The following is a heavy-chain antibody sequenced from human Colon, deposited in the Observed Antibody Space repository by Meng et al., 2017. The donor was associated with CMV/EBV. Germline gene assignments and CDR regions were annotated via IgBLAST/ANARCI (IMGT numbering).Heavy chain of an antibody. CDR1: GFTFSSYA. CDR2: ISGSGGST. V-gene: IGHV3-23*01. Sequence: GESLKISCAASGFTFSSYAMSWVRQAPGQGLEWVSAISGSGGSTYYADYVKGRFTISRDNSKNTLYLQKNSLRAEDTAVYYGAKVGPGYWDIVVAPAAATLAVAAYYFDYWGQGTLVTVSS. J-gene: IGHJ4*02. CDR3: AKVGPGYWDIVVAPAAATLAVAAYYFDY. D-gene: IGHD2-2*01.